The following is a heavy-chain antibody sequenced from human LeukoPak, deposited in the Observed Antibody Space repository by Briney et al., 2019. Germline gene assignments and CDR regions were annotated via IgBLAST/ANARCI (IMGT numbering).Heavy chain of an antibody. V-gene: IGHV4-34*01. Sequence: PSETLSLTCAVYGGSFSGYYWSWIRQPPGKGLEWIGEINHSGSTNYNPSLKSRVTISVDTSKNQFSLKLSSVTAADTAVYYCARSRYYYDSSGYFSTPSFDYWGQGTLVTVSS. J-gene: IGHJ4*02. CDR2: INHSGST. CDR3: ARSRYYYDSSGYFSTPSFDY. CDR1: GGSFSGYY. D-gene: IGHD3-22*01.